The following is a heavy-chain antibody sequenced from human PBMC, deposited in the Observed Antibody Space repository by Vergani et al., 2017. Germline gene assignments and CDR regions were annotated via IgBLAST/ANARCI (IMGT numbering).Heavy chain of an antibody. CDR3: ARGDYGIVTGYRY. J-gene: IGHJ4*02. Sequence: QVQVVQSGAEVKKSGASVKVSCKTSGYTFSNYYMHWVRQAPGQGLEWMGIINPSGGHTNYAQKFQGRVTMTRDTSTSTVYMVLSSLRSEYTAIYYCARGDYGIVTGYRYWGQGTLVTVSA. CDR1: GYTFSNYY. CDR2: INPSGGHT. V-gene: IGHV1-46*03. D-gene: IGHD3-9*01.